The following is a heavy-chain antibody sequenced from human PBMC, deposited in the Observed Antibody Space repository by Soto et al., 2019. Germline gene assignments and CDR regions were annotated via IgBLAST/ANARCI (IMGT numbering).Heavy chain of an antibody. Sequence: QVQLQESGPGLVKPSETLSLTCTVSGGSISSYYWSWIRQPPGKGLEWIGYIYYSGSTNYNPSLKRRVTISVDTSKNQFSLKLSSVTAADTAVYYCARRFSGYDSGWYFDLWGRGTLVTVSS. CDR1: GGSISSYY. D-gene: IGHD5-12*01. J-gene: IGHJ2*01. CDR2: IYYSGST. CDR3: ARRFSGYDSGWYFDL. V-gene: IGHV4-59*08.